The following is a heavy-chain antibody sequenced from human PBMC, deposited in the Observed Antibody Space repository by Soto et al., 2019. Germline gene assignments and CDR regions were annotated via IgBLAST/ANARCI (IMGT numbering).Heavy chain of an antibody. Sequence: SETLSLTXTVSGGSISSGGYYWSWIRQHPGKGLEWIGYIYYSGSTYYNPSLKSRVTISVDTSKNQFSLKLSSVTAADTAVYYCASTASDSSSSYYYGMDVWGQGTTVTVSS. J-gene: IGHJ6*02. CDR2: IYYSGST. D-gene: IGHD6-6*01. CDR3: ASTASDSSSSYYYGMDV. V-gene: IGHV4-31*02. CDR1: GGSISSGGYY.